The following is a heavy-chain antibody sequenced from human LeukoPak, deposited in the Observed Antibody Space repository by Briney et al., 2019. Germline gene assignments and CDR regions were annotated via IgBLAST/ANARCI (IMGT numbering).Heavy chain of an antibody. CDR1: GGSISSYY. CDR3: ARYRPLYDILTGSYFDY. J-gene: IGHJ4*02. Sequence: SETLSLTCTVSGGSISSYYWSWIRQPPGKGLEWIGYIYYSGSTNYNPSLKSRVTISVDTSKNQFSLKLSSVTAADTAVYYCARYRPLYDILTGSYFDYWGQGTPVTVSS. CDR2: IYYSGST. D-gene: IGHD3-9*01. V-gene: IGHV4-59*01.